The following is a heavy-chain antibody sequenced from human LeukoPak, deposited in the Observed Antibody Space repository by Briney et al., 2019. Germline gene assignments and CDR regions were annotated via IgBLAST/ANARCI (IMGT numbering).Heavy chain of an antibody. D-gene: IGHD3-22*01. CDR1: GGSISTYY. Sequence: PSETLSLTCTVSGGSISTYYWNWIRQPPGKGLECMGYIDYSGSTNYNPSLKSGVAISVDTSNNHFSLKLRSVTAGDTAVYYCARGFGYDSTGYRAFAIWGQGTMVTVS. V-gene: IGHV4-59*01. CDR2: IDYSGST. J-gene: IGHJ3*02. CDR3: ARGFGYDSTGYRAFAI.